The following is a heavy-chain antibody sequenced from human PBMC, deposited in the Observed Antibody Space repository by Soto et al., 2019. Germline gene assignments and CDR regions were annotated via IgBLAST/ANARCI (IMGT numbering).Heavy chain of an antibody. CDR2: ISAYNGNT. J-gene: IGHJ4*02. V-gene: IGHV1-18*01. CDR3: ARPSPTCSSTSCYTSIDY. CDR1: GYTFPSYG. Sequence: ASVKVSCKASGYTFPSYGISWVRQAPGQGLEWMGWISAYNGNTNYAQKLQGRVTMTTDTSTSTAYMELRSLRSDDTAVYYCARPSPTCSSTSCYTSIDYWGQGTLVTVSS. D-gene: IGHD2-2*02.